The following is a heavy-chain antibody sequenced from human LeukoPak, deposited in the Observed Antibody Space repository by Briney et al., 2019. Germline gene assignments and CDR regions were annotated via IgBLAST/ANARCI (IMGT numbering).Heavy chain of an antibody. V-gene: IGHV3-33*01. CDR1: GVIFSDYG. J-gene: IGHJ6*02. CDR3: ARDRHKYYGSGTYYNVGGMDV. D-gene: IGHD3-10*01. Sequence: PGRSLRLSCAASGVIFSDYGMHWARQAPGKGPEWVAVIWYDGSNKFYSDSVKGRFTIFRDNSKNTLYLQMNSLSAEDTAVYYCARDRHKYYGSGTYYNVGGMDVWGQGTTVTVSS. CDR2: IWYDGSNK.